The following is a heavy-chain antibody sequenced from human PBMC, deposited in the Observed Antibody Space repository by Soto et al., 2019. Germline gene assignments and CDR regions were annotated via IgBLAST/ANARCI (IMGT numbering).Heavy chain of an antibody. CDR3: ARDRGGYYDSSGYKNNLAFDI. Sequence: SVKVSCKASGGTFSSYAISWLRESAGQGLEWMGGIIPIFGTANYAQKFQGRVTITADESTSTAYMELSSLRSEDTAVYYCARDRGGYYDSSGYKNNLAFDIWGQGTMVTVSS. D-gene: IGHD3-22*01. V-gene: IGHV1-69*13. CDR1: GGTFSSYA. CDR2: IIPIFGTA. J-gene: IGHJ3*02.